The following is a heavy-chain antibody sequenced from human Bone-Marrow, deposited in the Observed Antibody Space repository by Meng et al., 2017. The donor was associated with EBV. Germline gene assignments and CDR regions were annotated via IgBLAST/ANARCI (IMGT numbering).Heavy chain of an antibody. J-gene: IGHJ4*02. V-gene: IGHV1-3*01. D-gene: IGHD4-17*01. CDR2: INAAIANT. Sequence: QGQLVHTGAELKTPGASVKVFCKGPGYIFNPYATHWVRQAPGQRREWMGWINAAIANTKYSQRLHDRITITSDTSANTVYMELSSLTSEDTALYYCAASPGDPRAGIDSWGQGTLVTVSS. CDR3: AASPGDPRAGIDS. CDR1: GYIFNPYA.